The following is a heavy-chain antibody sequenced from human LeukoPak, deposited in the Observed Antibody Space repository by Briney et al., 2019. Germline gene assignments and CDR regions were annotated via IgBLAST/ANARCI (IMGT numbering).Heavy chain of an antibody. CDR2: IYFTGST. CDR1: GGSINSNSFY. CDR3: ARGDSDGGGYFDL. Sequence: SETLSLTCTVSGGSINSNSFYWGWIRHPPGKELEWIGSIYFTGSTYYNPSLKSRVIISVDTSKNQFSLKLRSMTAADTAVYYCARGDSDGGGYFDLWGRGTLVTVSS. V-gene: IGHV4-39*01. D-gene: IGHD1-26*01. J-gene: IGHJ2*01.